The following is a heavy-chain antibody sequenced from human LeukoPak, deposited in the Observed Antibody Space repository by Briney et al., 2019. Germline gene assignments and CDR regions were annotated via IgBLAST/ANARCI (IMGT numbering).Heavy chain of an antibody. V-gene: IGHV3-7*03. J-gene: IGHJ4*02. CDR2: IKEDGSKK. CDR3: ATPLDYYDSSGYHQGGE. Sequence: GGSLRLSCAASGFTFSGCWMTWVRQAPGKGLEWVANIKEDGSKKNYVDSVKGRFTIFRDNAKNSLYLQMNSLRAEDTAVYYCATPLDYYDSSGYHQGGEGGQGTLVTVS. CDR1: GFTFSGCW. D-gene: IGHD3-22*01.